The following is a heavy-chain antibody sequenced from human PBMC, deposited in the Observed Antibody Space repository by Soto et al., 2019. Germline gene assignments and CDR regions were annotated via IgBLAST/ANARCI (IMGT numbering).Heavy chain of an antibody. CDR1: GFSLTNKGVG. V-gene: IGHV2-5*02. J-gene: IGHJ5*02. Sequence: QITLKESGPPLVKPTQTLTLTCNFSGFSLTNKGVGVGWIRQPPRKALEWLGIIYWDDDKRYRPSLNNRLTITKDTSKNQVVLTMTNVDTVDTATYYCAHLHANSGYGWRYDPWGQGTLVTVSS. CDR2: IYWDDDK. D-gene: IGHD5-12*01. CDR3: AHLHANSGYGWRYDP.